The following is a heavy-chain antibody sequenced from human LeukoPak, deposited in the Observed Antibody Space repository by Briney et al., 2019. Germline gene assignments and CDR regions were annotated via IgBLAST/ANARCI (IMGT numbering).Heavy chain of an antibody. J-gene: IGHJ4*02. CDR1: GVSISSSSYY. CDR3: AAIVEPTTLYYFNY. V-gene: IGHV4-39*01. CDR2: VYFSGST. D-gene: IGHD1-26*01. Sequence: PSETLSLTCTVSGVSISSSSYYWGWLRQPPGKGLEWIGSVYFSGSTYYNPSLKSRVTISVDTSKNQLSLKLSSVTAADTAVYYCAAIVEPTTLYYFNYWGQGTLVTVSS.